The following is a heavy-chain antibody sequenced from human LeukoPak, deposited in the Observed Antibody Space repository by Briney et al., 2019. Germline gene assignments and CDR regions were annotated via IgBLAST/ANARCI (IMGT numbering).Heavy chain of an antibody. CDR2: IRQDGRQK. D-gene: IGHD1-1*01. J-gene: IGHJ3*01. V-gene: IGHV3-7*01. CDR3: TTTHLM. Sequence: GGSLRLSCVASGFTFSTYWMTWVRQAPGKGLEWVANIRQDGRQKYYVDSVKGRFTISRDNAKNSLFLQMNSLRAEDTALYYCTTTHLMWGQGTMVTVSS. CDR1: GFTFSTYW.